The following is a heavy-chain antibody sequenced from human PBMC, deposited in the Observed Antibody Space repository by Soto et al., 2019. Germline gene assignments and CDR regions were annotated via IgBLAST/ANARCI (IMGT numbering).Heavy chain of an antibody. D-gene: IGHD3-10*01. V-gene: IGHV1-69*01. CDR2: IIPIFGTA. CDR3: ARVGPMVRGVDKYGMDV. CDR1: GGTLSSYA. J-gene: IGHJ6*02. Sequence: QVQLVQSGAEVKKPGSSVKVSCKASGGTLSSYAISWVRQTPGQGLEWMGGIIPIFGTANYAQKFQGRVTITADESTSTAYMELSSLRSEDTAVYYCARVGPMVRGVDKYGMDVWGQGTTVTVSS.